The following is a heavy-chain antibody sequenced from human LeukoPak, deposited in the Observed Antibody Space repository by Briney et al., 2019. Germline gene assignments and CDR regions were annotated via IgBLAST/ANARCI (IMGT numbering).Heavy chain of an antibody. CDR2: FHDSGGT. CDR3: ARGDPNGRPGIGFDY. J-gene: IGHJ4*02. CDR1: GGSISSFY. Sequence: SETLSLTCTVSGGSISSFYWSWIRQPPGKGLEWIGHFHDSGGTKYDPSPESRVAISVDTSKNQFSLMVNSVTAADTAVYYCARGDPNGRPGIGFDYWGQGTMVTVSS. D-gene: IGHD2-8*01. V-gene: IGHV4-59*01.